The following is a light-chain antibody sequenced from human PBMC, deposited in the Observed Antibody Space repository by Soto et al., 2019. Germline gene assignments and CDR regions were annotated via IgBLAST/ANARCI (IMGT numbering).Light chain of an antibody. CDR1: QSVSSN. CDR2: DAS. V-gene: IGKV3-11*01. J-gene: IGKJ5*01. CDR3: QQRSNRPPIT. Sequence: EIVLTQSPTTLPSSPGERYTLSCRASQSVSSNLAWYQQKPGQAPRLXXYDASNRATGIPARFSGSGSGTDYSLTISSLEPEDFAVYYCQQRSNRPPITFGQGTRLEIK.